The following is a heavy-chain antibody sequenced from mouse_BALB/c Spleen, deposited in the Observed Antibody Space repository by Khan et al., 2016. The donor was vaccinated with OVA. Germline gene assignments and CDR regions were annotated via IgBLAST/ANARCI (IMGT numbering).Heavy chain of an antibody. V-gene: IGHV14-3*02. Sequence: EVQLQESGAELVKPGASVKLSCTASGFTIIDTYLHWVKQRPEQGLEWIGRIAPANGNSKYDPKFQGKATLTADTSSKTSYLQLNSLTSEDSAVDYCARPSYDPRDFEVWGAGTTVTVSS. J-gene: IGHJ1*01. D-gene: IGHD2-3*01. CDR1: GFTIIDTY. CDR2: IAPANGNS. CDR3: ARPSYDPRDFEV.